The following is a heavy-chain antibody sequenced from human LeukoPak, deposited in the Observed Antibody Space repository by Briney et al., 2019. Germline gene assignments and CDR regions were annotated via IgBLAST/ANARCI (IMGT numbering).Heavy chain of an antibody. V-gene: IGHV4-59*01. CDR3: ARVSGSYWGSDGYYFDY. CDR1: GGSISSYY. CDR2: IYYSGST. J-gene: IGHJ4*02. D-gene: IGHD1-26*01. Sequence: NPSETLSLTCTVSGGSISSYYWSWIRQPPGKGLEWIGYIYYSGSTNYNPSLKSRVTISVDTSKNQFSLKLSSVTAADTAVYYCARVSGSYWGSDGYYFDYWGQGTLVTVSS.